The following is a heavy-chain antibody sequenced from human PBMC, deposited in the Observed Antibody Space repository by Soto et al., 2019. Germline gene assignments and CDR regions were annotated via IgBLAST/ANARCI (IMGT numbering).Heavy chain of an antibody. CDR2: INQGGSEK. D-gene: IGHD4-17*01. V-gene: IGHV3-7*03. CDR3: VKDDGDYSFDY. Sequence: VQLVESGGGLVQPGGSLRLSCAAAGFTFSNYWMSWVRQAPGKGLEWVAKINQGGSEKWSADSVKGRFTISRDNAKNSLYLQLNSLGADDTAVYYCVKDDGDYSFDYWGQGTLVTVSS. J-gene: IGHJ4*02. CDR1: GFTFSNYW.